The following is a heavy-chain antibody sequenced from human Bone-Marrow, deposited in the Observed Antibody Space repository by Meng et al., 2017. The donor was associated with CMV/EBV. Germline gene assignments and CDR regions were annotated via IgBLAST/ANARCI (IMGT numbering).Heavy chain of an antibody. Sequence: GSVSGCYWRWIRQPPGKGLGLVGVVTHSGRANYNPSLKSRVTISADTSKSQFSLKLSSVTAADTAVYYCAERSTVTILGGVNDWFGPWGQGTLVTVSS. CDR1: GSVSGCY. CDR2: VTHSGRA. V-gene: IGHV4-34*01. D-gene: IGHD3-3*01. J-gene: IGHJ5*02. CDR3: AERSTVTILGGVNDWFGP.